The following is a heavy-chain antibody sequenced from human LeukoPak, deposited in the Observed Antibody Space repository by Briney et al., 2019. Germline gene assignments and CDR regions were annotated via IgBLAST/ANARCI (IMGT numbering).Heavy chain of an antibody. Sequence: GGSLRLSCTTSGFTFSNYAMSWVRQAPGKGLEWVSSISGSAITTYYADSVKGRFAIARDNSKNTLYLQMTSLRAEDTAVYYCAKDQRFGDLDDYRGQGTLVTVSS. D-gene: IGHD3-10*01. CDR2: ISGSAITT. CDR1: GFTFSNYA. CDR3: AKDQRFGDLDDY. J-gene: IGHJ4*02. V-gene: IGHV3-23*01.